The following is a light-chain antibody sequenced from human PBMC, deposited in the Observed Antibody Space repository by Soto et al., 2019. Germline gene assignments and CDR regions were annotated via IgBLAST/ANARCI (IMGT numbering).Light chain of an antibody. Sequence: EIVLTQSPATLSLSPGERATLSCRASQGVSRYLAWYQKKPGQAPRLLIYDASNRATGIPARFSGSGPGSDFTLIINTLEPEDFAVYYWRGFGQGTRLEIK. V-gene: IGKV3D-11*01. CDR2: DAS. CDR3: RG. CDR1: QGVSRY. J-gene: IGKJ5*01.